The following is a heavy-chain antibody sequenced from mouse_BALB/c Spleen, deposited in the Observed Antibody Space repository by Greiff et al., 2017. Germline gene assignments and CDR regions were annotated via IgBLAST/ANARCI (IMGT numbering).Heavy chain of an antibody. CDR2: IRLKSNNYAT. J-gene: IGHJ3*01. V-gene: IGHV6-6*02. D-gene: IGHD1-1*01. CDR1: GFTFSNYW. CDR3: TRPGSSSWFAY. Sequence: EVKVVESGGGLVQPGGSMKLSCVASGFTFSNYWMNWVRQSPEKGLEWVAEIRLKSNNYATHYAESVKGRFTISRDDSKSSVYLQMNNLRAEDTGIYYCTRPGSSSWFAYWGQGTLVTVSA.